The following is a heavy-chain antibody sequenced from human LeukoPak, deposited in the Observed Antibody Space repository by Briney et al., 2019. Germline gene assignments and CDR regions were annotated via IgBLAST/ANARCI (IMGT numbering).Heavy chain of an antibody. CDR2: ISGSSSYI. D-gene: IGHD3-10*01. Sequence: GGSLRLSCAASGFTFSSYTMKWVRQAPGKGLEWVSSISGSSSYIYYADSVQGRFTISRDNARNSLYLQMNSLRAEGTAVYYCARDRYFGSGSLYTDYWGQGTLVTVSS. CDR3: ARDRYFGSGSLYTDY. CDR1: GFTFSSYT. J-gene: IGHJ4*02. V-gene: IGHV3-21*01.